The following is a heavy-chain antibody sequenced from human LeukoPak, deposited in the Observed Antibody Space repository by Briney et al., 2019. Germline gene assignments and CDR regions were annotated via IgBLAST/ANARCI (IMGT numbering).Heavy chain of an antibody. D-gene: IGHD4-17*01. CDR3: ARGGYGDYRAYWYFDL. CDR2: IYTSGST. CDR1: GGSISSYY. Sequence: SETLSLTCTVSGGSISSYYWSWIRQPPGKGLEWIGRIYTSGSTNYNPSLKSRVTISVDTSKNQFSLKLSSVTAADTAVYYCARGGYGDYRAYWYFDLWGRGTLVTVSS. J-gene: IGHJ2*01. V-gene: IGHV4-4*08.